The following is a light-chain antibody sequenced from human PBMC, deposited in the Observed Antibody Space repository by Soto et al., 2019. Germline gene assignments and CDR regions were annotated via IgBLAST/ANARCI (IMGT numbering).Light chain of an antibody. J-gene: IGKJ1*01. CDR1: QSISSY. Sequence: DIQMTQSPSSLSASVGDRVTITCRLSQSISSYLNWYQQKPGKAPKLLIYAASSLQSGVTSRFSGSGSGTDFTLTITSLQPEDFATYYCQQSYSTLWTFGQGTKVDIK. CDR3: QQSYSTLWT. V-gene: IGKV1-39*01. CDR2: AAS.